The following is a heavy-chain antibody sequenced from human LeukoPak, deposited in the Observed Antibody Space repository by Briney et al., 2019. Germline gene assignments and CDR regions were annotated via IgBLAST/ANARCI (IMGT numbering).Heavy chain of an antibody. CDR1: GYSFTSYW. Sequence: GEPLKISCKASGYSFTSYWIGWVREMAGKVMEWMGIIYAGDSDTRYSPSFQGQVTIAADKSISTAYLQWSSLKASDTAMYYCARLGSIAAAGNYNWFDPWGQGTLVTVSS. V-gene: IGHV5-51*01. CDR2: IYAGDSDT. D-gene: IGHD6-13*01. CDR3: ARLGSIAAAGNYNWFDP. J-gene: IGHJ5*02.